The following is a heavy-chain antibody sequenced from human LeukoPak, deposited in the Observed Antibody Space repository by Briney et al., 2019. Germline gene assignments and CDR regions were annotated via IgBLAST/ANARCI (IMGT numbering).Heavy chain of an antibody. J-gene: IGHJ4*02. CDR2: IYTSGIT. CDR3: ARHGYSYHNFDY. CDR1: GGSISSSSHY. D-gene: IGHD5-18*01. Sequence: PSETLSLTCTVSGGSISSSSHYWGWIRQPPGRGLEWIGIIYTSGITYYDPSLKSRVTISVDTSKNQFSLKLSSVTAADTAVYYCARHGYSYHNFDYWGQGTLDTLPS. V-gene: IGHV4-39*01.